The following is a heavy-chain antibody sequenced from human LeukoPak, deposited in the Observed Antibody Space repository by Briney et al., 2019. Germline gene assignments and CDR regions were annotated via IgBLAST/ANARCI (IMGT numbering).Heavy chain of an antibody. CDR3: AKDYHVWGSYRIFDY. Sequence: GGSLRLSCAASGFTFSSYAMSWVPQAPGKGLEWGSAISGSGGSTYYADSVKGRFTISRDNSKNTLYLQMNSLRAEDTAVYYCAKDYHVWGSYRIFDYWGQGTLVTVSS. J-gene: IGHJ4*02. D-gene: IGHD3-16*02. V-gene: IGHV3-23*01. CDR2: ISGSGGST. CDR1: GFTFSSYA.